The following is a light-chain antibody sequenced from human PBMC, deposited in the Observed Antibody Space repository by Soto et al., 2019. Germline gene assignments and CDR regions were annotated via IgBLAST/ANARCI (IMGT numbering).Light chain of an antibody. CDR3: AAWDDSLNGRV. J-gene: IGLJ1*01. CDR1: RSNIGSYD. V-gene: IGLV1-44*01. Sequence: QSVLTQPPSASGTPGQRVTISCSGSRSNIGSYDVYWYQQVPGTAPKLLIYSNNQRPSGVPDRFSGSKSGTSASLAISGLQSEDEADYYCAAWDDSLNGRVFGTGTKVTVL. CDR2: SNN.